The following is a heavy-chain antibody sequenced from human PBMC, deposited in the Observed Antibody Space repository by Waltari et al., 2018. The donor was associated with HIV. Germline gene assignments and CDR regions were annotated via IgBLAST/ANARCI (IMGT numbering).Heavy chain of an antibody. V-gene: IGHV3-48*03. Sequence: EVQLVESGGGLVQPGGSLRLLCAASGFPFCGSVMHRVRRAPGKGLEWVSYISSRCTTIYYADSVKGRFTISRDNAKNSLYLQMNSLRAEDTAVYYCARVMVVLTAYYGLDVWGQGTTVTVSS. CDR3: ARVMVVLTAYYGLDV. D-gene: IGHD2-8*01. CDR1: GFPFCGSV. J-gene: IGHJ6*02. CDR2: ISSRCTTI.